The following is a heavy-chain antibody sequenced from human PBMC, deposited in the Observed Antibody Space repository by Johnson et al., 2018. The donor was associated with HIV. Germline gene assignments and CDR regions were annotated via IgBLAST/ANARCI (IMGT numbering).Heavy chain of an antibody. CDR2: ISWNGGST. D-gene: IGHD3-22*01. Sequence: VQLVESGGGLVQPGRSLRLSCAASGFTFDDYAMHWVRQAPGKGLEWVSGISWNGGSTGYADSVKGRFTISRDNGKNSLHLQMNSLRAEDTALYYCARGHYYDPSGYLTRPRAFDVWGQGTMVTVSS. V-gene: IGHV3-9*01. CDR1: GFTFDDYA. CDR3: ARGHYYDPSGYLTRPRAFDV. J-gene: IGHJ3*01.